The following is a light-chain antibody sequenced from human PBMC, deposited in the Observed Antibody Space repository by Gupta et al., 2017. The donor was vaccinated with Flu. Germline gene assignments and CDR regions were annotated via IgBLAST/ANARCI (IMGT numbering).Light chain of an antibody. J-gene: IGKJ1*01. CDR2: WAS. Sequence: NCKSSKSVLYRSNNHNYLAWYQQKAGQPPKLLIYWASTRESGVPYRFSGSGSGTDFTLTINSLQAEDVAVYYCHQYYSTPWTFGQGTKVEIK. V-gene: IGKV4-1*01. CDR3: HQYYSTPWT. CDR1: KSVLYRSNNHNY.